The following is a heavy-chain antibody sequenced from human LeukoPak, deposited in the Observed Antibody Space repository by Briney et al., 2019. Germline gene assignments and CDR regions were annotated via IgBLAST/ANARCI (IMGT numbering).Heavy chain of an antibody. V-gene: IGHV3-23*01. CDR3: ARVNEAVAGTDY. Sequence: GGSLRLSCAASEFTFSNYAMNWVRQAPGKGLEWVSGISGSGGSTYYADSVKGRFTISRDNAKNSLYLQMNSLRAEDTAVYYCARVNEAVAGTDYWGQGTLVTVSS. D-gene: IGHD6-19*01. J-gene: IGHJ4*02. CDR1: EFTFSNYA. CDR2: ISGSGGST.